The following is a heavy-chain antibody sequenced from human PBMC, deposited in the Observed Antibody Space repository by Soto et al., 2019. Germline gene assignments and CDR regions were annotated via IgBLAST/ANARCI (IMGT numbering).Heavy chain of an antibody. J-gene: IGHJ4*02. CDR3: AGWAVGVLIFGLPKDX. CDR2: INESGSA. D-gene: IGHD3-3*01. V-gene: IGHV4-34*01. CDR1: GGSFSGHF. Sequence: PTDTLSLTFVVFGGSFSGHFWSWIRQPPGKGLEWIVEINESGSANYNPSLKSRVTLSVDTSKNQFSLKLSSVTAADTAVYYCAGWAVGVLIFGLPKDXWSQGTQVTVSX.